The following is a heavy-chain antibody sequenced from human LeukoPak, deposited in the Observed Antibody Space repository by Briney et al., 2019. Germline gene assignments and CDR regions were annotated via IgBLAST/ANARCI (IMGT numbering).Heavy chain of an antibody. CDR2: ISGSGGNT. Sequence: GGSLRLSCAASGFTFSSYGMSWVRQAPGKGLEWVSSISGSGGNTYYADSVKGRFTISRDNSKSTMYLQMNSLRAEDTAVYHCAKTNGYYDLWGQGTLVTVSS. CDR3: AKTNGYYDL. D-gene: IGHD3-22*01. J-gene: IGHJ4*02. CDR1: GFTFSSYG. V-gene: IGHV3-23*01.